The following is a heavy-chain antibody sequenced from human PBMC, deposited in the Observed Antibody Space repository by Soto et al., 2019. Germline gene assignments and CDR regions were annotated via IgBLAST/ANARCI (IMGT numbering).Heavy chain of an antibody. CDR3: ARSIGRDIVVVPAAKWWFDP. D-gene: IGHD2-2*01. Sequence: SETLSLTCTVSGGSISSGGYYWSWIRQQPWKGREWSGYIYYSGSTCYKPSLKSRVTISVDTSKIQFSLKLSSVTAADTAVYYCARSIGRDIVVVPAAKWWFDPWGQGTLVTVSS. CDR2: IYYSGST. CDR1: GGSISSGGYY. V-gene: IGHV4-31*03. J-gene: IGHJ5*02.